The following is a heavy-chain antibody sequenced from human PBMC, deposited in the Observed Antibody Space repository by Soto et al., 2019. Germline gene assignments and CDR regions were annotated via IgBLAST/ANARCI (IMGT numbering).Heavy chain of an antibody. D-gene: IGHD2-8*01. Sequence: EVQLVESGGGLVQPGRSLRLSCAASGFTFDDYAMHWVRQAPGKGLEWVSGISWNSGSIGYADSVKGRITVSRDNAKKSLDMHRNSLRAAETALYYCAKGLVYANLSYYYGMDAWGQGATVTVSS. CDR3: AKGLVYANLSYYYGMDA. J-gene: IGHJ6*02. V-gene: IGHV3-9*01. CDR1: GFTFDDYA. CDR2: ISWNSGSI.